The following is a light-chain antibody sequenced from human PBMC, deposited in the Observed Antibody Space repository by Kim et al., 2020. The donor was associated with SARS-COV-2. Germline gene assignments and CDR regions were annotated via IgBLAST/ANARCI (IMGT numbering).Light chain of an antibody. CDR3: CSYAGSYTV. CDR2: DVS. Sequence: PAQSVTISCTGTSSDVGGYNYVSWYQQHPGKAPKLMIYDVSKRPSGVPDRFSGSKSGNTASLTISGLQAEDEADYYCCSYAGSYTVFGGGTKLTVL. CDR1: SSDVGGYNY. J-gene: IGLJ2*01. V-gene: IGLV2-11*01.